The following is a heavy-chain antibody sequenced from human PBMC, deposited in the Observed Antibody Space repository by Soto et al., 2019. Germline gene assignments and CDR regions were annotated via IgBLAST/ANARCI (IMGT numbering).Heavy chain of an antibody. Sequence: GGSLRLSCTASGFTFSSYSMCWVRQTPGRGLEWVSAVNSGGETHYTDSVRGRFTISRDNSKSTVYLQMNSLRADDTAVYYCAREKMGWLLHIDSWGQGTPVTVSS. CDR2: VNSGGET. CDR3: AREKMGWLLHIDS. D-gene: IGHD3-22*01. J-gene: IGHJ4*02. CDR1: GFTFSSYS. V-gene: IGHV3-23*01.